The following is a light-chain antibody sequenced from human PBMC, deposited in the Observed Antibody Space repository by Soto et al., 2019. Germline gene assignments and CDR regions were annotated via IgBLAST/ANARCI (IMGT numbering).Light chain of an antibody. V-gene: IGLV2-14*03. Sequence: QSALTQPASVSGSPGQSITISCTGTSSDIGACNSVSWYQQHPGKAPKLIIYDVSSRPSGISNRFSGSKSGNTASLTISGLQADDDATYYCSSYTSLTTEVFGGGTKLTVL. CDR3: SSYTSLTTEV. J-gene: IGLJ3*02. CDR1: SSDIGACNS. CDR2: DVS.